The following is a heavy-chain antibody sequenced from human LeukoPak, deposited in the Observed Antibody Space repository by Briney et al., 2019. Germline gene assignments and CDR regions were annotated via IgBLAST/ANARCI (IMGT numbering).Heavy chain of an antibody. CDR1: GFTFGSYA. V-gene: IGHV3-23*01. J-gene: IGHJ5*02. CDR2: ISTSGGST. D-gene: IGHD1-26*01. CDR3: ARDLGFARFDP. Sequence: GGSLRLSCAASGFTFGSYAMSWVRQAPGKGLEWVSGISTSGGSTSYADSVKGRFTISRDNAKNSLYLQMNSLRAEDTAVYYCARDLGFARFDPWGQGTLVTVSS.